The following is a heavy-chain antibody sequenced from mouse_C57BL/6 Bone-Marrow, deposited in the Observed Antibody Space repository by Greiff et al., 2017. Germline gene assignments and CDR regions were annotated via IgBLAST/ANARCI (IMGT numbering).Heavy chain of an antibody. V-gene: IGHV3-6*01. Sequence: ESGPGLVKPSQSLSLTCSVTGYSITSGYYWNWIRQFPGNKLEWMGYISYDGSNNYNPSLKNRISITRDTSKNQFFLKLNSVTTEDTATYYCAREALWDGFAYWGQGTLVTVSA. CDR2: ISYDGSN. CDR1: GYSITSGYY. J-gene: IGHJ3*01. CDR3: AREALWDGFAY. D-gene: IGHD4-1*01.